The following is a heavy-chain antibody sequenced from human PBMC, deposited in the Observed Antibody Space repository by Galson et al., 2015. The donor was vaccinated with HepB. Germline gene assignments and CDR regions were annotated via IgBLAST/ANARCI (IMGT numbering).Heavy chain of an antibody. CDR3: ARPYSTSSSYYYYMDV. Sequence: SLRLSCAASGFTFSSYGMHWVRQAPGKGLEWVAVVSFDGSHKYYADSVKGRFTISRDNSKNTLSLQMNSLRADDTAVYYCARPYSTSSSYYYYMDVWGKGTTVTVSS. CDR1: GFTFSSYG. D-gene: IGHD6-6*01. J-gene: IGHJ6*03. V-gene: IGHV3-30*03. CDR2: VSFDGSHK.